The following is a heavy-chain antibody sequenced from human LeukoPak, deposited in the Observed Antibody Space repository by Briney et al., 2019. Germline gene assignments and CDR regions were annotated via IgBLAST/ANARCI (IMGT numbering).Heavy chain of an antibody. CDR1: GGSICSGGYY. CDR2: FYYSGST. J-gene: IGHJ4*02. CDR3: ARGSGYEGLDY. V-gene: IGHV4-31*03. Sequence: SGTLSLTCTVSGGSICSGGYYWSWIRQPPGKGLEWIGYFYYSGSTYYNPSLKSRVTISVDTSKNQFSLKLSSVTAADTAVYYCARGSGYEGLDYWGQGTRVPVSS. D-gene: IGHD5-12*01.